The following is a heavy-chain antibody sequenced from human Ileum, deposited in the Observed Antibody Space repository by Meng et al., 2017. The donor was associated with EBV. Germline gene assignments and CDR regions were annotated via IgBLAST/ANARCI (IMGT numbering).Heavy chain of an antibody. CDR1: GGSFSGYY. CDR2: SNYAGST. J-gene: IGHJ4*02. CDR3: ARVMRRVNYNSGWYAKF. D-gene: IGHD6-19*01. Sequence: QWQPQQWGAGRGKSSATLSLTCAVYGGSFSGYYWTWIRQAPGRGLEWIGESNYAGSTNYNPSLKSRVTISVDTSKKQFSLNLTSVTAADTAVYYCARVMRRVNYNSGWYAKFWGQGNLVTVSS. V-gene: IGHV4-34*01.